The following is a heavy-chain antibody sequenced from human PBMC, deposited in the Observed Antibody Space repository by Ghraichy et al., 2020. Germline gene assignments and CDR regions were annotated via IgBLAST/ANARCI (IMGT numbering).Heavy chain of an antibody. Sequence: GGSLRLSCEGSGFTFSSYAMTWVRQAPGKGLEWVSLISSSGDSTYFAGSVKGRFTISRDNSKNTLYLQMSSLRAKDTAVYYCGKVGPDYSDYGSCDYWGQGTLVTVSS. CDR1: GFTFSSYA. J-gene: IGHJ4*02. D-gene: IGHD4-11*01. V-gene: IGHV3-23*01. CDR3: GKVGPDYSDYGSCDY. CDR2: ISSSGDST.